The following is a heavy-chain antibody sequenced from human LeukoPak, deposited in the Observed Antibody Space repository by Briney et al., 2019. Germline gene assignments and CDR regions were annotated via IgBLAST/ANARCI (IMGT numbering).Heavy chain of an antibody. CDR2: INPNSGGT. D-gene: IGHD2/OR15-2a*01. Sequence: ASVNVSCKASGFTFTGYYMHWVRQAPGQGLEWMGWINPNSGGTIYAQNFQGRVTMTRDTSISTAYMELSRLRSDDTAVYYCARSIQYSNSIDYWGQGTLVTVSS. CDR1: GFTFTGYY. J-gene: IGHJ4*02. V-gene: IGHV1-2*02. CDR3: ARSIQYSNSIDY.